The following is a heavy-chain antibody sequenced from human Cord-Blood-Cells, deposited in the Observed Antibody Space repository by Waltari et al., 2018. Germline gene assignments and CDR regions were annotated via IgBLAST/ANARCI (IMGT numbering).Heavy chain of an antibody. J-gene: IGHJ5*02. CDR1: GSTFTGSY. D-gene: IGHD1-1*01. CDR3: ARDLDGHNWFDP. Sequence: QVQLVQSGAEVKKPGASVKVSCKAPGSTFTGSYLPSVRQAPGQGLEWMGRINPNSGGTNYAQKFQGRVTMTRDTSISTAYMELSRLRSDDTAVYYCARDLDGHNWFDPWGQGTLVTVSS. V-gene: IGHV1-2*06. CDR2: INPNSGGT.